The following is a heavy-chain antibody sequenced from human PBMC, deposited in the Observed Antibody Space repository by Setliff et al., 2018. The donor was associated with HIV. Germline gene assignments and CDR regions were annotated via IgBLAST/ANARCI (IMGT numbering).Heavy chain of an antibody. J-gene: IGHJ6*03. D-gene: IGHD3-3*01. CDR2: IIPILGIA. Sequence: SVKVSCKASGGTFSSYAISWVRQAPGQGLEWMGGIIPILGIANYAQKFQGRVTVTTDESTSTAYMELGSLRSEDTAVYYCATWRVYYYYMDVWGKGTTVTVS. CDR1: GGTFSSYA. V-gene: IGHV1-69*10. CDR3: ATWRVYYYYMDV.